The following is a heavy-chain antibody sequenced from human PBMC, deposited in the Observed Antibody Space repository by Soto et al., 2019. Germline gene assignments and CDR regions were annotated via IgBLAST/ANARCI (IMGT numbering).Heavy chain of an antibody. V-gene: IGHV3-21*01. CDR1: GFTFSDFD. Sequence: EVQLVESGGGLVKPGGSLRLSCAVSGFTFSDFDMTWVRQAPGKGLEWVSSITSNSVYVYYADSLKGRFTISRDNAKNSLYLQMNSLRADDTAVYYCARDLSGGNFYYHGLDVWGQGTTVTVSS. J-gene: IGHJ6*02. CDR2: ITSNSVYV. CDR3: ARDLSGGNFYYHGLDV. D-gene: IGHD1-26*01.